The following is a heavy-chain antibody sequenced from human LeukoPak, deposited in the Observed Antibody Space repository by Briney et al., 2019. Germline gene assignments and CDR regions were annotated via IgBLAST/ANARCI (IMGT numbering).Heavy chain of an antibody. CDR1: GFTFSSYG. J-gene: IGHJ4*02. CDR3: AKDPSGNYGAWRD. V-gene: IGHV3-30*02. D-gene: IGHD4-11*01. CDR2: TRYDGRKE. Sequence: GGSLRLSCATSGFTFSSYGMHWVRQAPGKGLEWVALTRYDGRKEIYADSVKGRFTISRDKFKNTVYLQMTSLRVEDTAVYYCAKDPSGNYGAWRDWGQGTLLTISS.